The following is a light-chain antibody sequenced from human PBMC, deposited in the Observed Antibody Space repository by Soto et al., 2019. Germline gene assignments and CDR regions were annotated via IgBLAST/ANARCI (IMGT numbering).Light chain of an antibody. Sequence: QSVLTQPASVSGSPGQSIAMSCTGTSSDAGTHNFVSWYQQHPGKAPKLIIYDVSNRPSGVSDRFFGSKSGNTASLTISGLQAEDEADYYCSSFTTTNTYVFGTGTKV. J-gene: IGLJ1*01. V-gene: IGLV2-14*03. CDR1: SSDAGTHNF. CDR3: SSFTTTNTYV. CDR2: DVS.